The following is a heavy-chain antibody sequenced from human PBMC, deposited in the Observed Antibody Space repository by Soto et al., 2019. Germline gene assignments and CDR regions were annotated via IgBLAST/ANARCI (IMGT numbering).Heavy chain of an antibody. CDR1: GGSISSGGYY. V-gene: IGHV4-31*03. Sequence: KPSETLSLTCTVSGGSISSGGYYWSWIRQHPGKGLEWIGYIYYSGSTYYNPSLKSRVTISVDTSKNQFSLKLSSVTAADTAVYYCARAPYSSSSPVFDYWGQGTLVTVSS. CDR3: ARAPYSSSSPVFDY. D-gene: IGHD6-6*01. CDR2: IYYSGST. J-gene: IGHJ4*02.